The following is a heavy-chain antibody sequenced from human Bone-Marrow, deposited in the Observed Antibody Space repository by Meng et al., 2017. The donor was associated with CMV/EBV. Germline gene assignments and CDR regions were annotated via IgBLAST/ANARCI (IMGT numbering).Heavy chain of an antibody. J-gene: IGHJ3*02. CDR1: GYSISSGYY. CDR2: IYHSGST. Sequence: SETLSLTCTVSGYSISSGYYWGWIRQPPGKGLEWIGSIYHSGSTYYNPSLKSRVTILVDTSKNQFSLKLSSLTAADTAMYYCARDPVGAASGAFDIWGQGTMVTVSS. CDR3: ARDPVGAASGAFDI. V-gene: IGHV4-38-2*02. D-gene: IGHD2-15*01.